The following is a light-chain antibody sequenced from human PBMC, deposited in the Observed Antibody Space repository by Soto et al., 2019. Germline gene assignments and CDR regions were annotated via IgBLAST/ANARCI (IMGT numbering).Light chain of an antibody. Sequence: DIQMTQSPSSLSASVGDRVTITCRASQAINIYLAWYQHKPGKVPELLIYTTSTLQSGVPSRFGGSGSGTDFTLTISSLQPEDVGTYYCQNYNSGPRTFGQGTKVEIK. J-gene: IGKJ1*01. CDR3: QNYNSGPRT. V-gene: IGKV1-27*01. CDR2: TTS. CDR1: QAINIY.